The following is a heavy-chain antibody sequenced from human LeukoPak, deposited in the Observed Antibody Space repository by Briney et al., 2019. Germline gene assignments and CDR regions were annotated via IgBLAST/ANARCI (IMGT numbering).Heavy chain of an antibody. V-gene: IGHV4-59*01. Sequence: SETLSLTCTVSGGSISSYYWSWIRQPPGKGLEWIGYIYYSGSTNYNPSLKSRVTISVDTSKNQFSLKLSSVTAADTAVYYCARVGSRKGFDPWGRGTLVTVSS. J-gene: IGHJ5*02. CDR1: GGSISSYY. D-gene: IGHD1-1*01. CDR3: ARVGSRKGFDP. CDR2: IYYSGST.